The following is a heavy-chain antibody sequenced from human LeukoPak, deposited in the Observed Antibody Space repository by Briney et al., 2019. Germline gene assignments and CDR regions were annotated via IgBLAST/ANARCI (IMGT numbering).Heavy chain of an antibody. CDR3: ARGSDILTGYPPWSWFDP. V-gene: IGHV4-59*01. CDR1: GGSISSYY. J-gene: IGHJ5*02. Sequence: SETLSLTCTVSGGSISSYYWSWIRQPPGKGLEWIGYIYYSGSTNYNPSLKSRVTISVDTSKNQFSLKLSSVTAADTAVYYCARGSDILTGYPPWSWFDPWGQGTLVTVSS. CDR2: IYYSGST. D-gene: IGHD3-9*01.